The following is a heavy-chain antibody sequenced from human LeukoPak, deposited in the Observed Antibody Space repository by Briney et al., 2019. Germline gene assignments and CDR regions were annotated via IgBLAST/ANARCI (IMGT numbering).Heavy chain of an antibody. CDR1: GGSMSSSSNY. J-gene: IGHJ4*02. Sequence: SETLSLTCTVSGGSMSSSSNYWGWIRQPPGKGLEWIGSIYYSGSTYYNPSLKSRVTISVDTSEKQFSLKLSSVTAADTAVYYCARHKAVAGAGTDCWGQGTLVIVSS. V-gene: IGHV4-39*01. D-gene: IGHD6-13*01. CDR3: ARHKAVAGAGTDC. CDR2: IYYSGST.